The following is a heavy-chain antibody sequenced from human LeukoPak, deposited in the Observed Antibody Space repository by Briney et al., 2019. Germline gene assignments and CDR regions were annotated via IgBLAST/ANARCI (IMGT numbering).Heavy chain of an antibody. Sequence: SETLSLTCTVSGGSISSYYWSWLRQPPGKGLEWIGYIYYSGSTNYNPSLKSRVTISVDTSKNQFSLKLSSVTAADTAVYYCARLYGDYLPHWYFDLWGRGTLVTVSS. V-gene: IGHV4-59*08. CDR1: GGSISSYY. D-gene: IGHD4-17*01. CDR2: IYYSGST. J-gene: IGHJ2*01. CDR3: ARLYGDYLPHWYFDL.